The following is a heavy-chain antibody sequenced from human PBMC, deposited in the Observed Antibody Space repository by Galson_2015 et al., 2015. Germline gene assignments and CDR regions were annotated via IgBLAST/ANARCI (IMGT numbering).Heavy chain of an antibody. D-gene: IGHD3-9*01. CDR2: INTNTGNP. J-gene: IGHJ3*02. CDR3: ARDKVDVLRYFDWPKDDAFDI. CDR1: GYTFTSYA. V-gene: IGHV7-4-1*02. Sequence: SVKVSCKASGYTFTSYAMNWVRQAPGQGLEWMGWINTNTGNPTYAQGFTGRFVFSLDTSVSTAYLQISSLKAEDTAVYYCARDKVDVLRYFDWPKDDAFDIWGQGTMVTVSS.